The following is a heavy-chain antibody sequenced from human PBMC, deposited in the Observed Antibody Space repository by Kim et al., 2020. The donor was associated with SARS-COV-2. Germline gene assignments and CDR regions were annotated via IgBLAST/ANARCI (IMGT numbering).Heavy chain of an antibody. V-gene: IGHV3-33*01. D-gene: IGHD5-12*01. Sequence: GGSLRLSCAVSGFTFSNYGMRWVRQAPGKGLEWVAVIWYDGSNKYYADSVKGRFSISRDNSKNTLYLQMNSLSAENKDVDYCARPHVATIDYFDYWGQGTLVTVSP. CDR1: GFTFSNYG. CDR2: IWYDGSNK. J-gene: IGHJ4*02. CDR3: ARPHVATIDYFDY.